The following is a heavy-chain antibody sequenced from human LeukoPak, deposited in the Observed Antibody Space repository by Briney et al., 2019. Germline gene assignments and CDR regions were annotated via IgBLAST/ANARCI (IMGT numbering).Heavy chain of an antibody. CDR1: GYTFTTYY. CDR2: INPNSGSR. V-gene: IGHV1-2*02. D-gene: IGHD5-18*01. CDR3: ARGDGYSYGYLGY. Sequence: GASLRVSSKTFGYTFTTYYMHWVRHAPRHRLEWRGWINPNSGSRSYAQKFQGRVTMTRDASISTAYMELSRLKSDDTAVYYCARGDGYSYGYLGYWGKGTLVTVSS. J-gene: IGHJ4*02.